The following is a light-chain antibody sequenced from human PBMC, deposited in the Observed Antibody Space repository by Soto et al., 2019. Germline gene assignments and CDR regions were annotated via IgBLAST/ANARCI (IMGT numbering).Light chain of an antibody. V-gene: IGKV3-15*01. J-gene: IGKJ1*01. CDR1: QSVSSN. Sequence: EIVMTQSPATLSVSPGERATLSCRASQSVSSNLAWYQQKPGQAPRLLIYRASTRATGIPARFSGSGSGTEFTPTISRLQSEDFAVYYCQQYNNWPRTFGQGTKVEIK. CDR3: QQYNNWPRT. CDR2: RAS.